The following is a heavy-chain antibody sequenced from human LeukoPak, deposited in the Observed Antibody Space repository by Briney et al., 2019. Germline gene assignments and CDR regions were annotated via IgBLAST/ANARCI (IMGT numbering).Heavy chain of an antibody. V-gene: IGHV1-69*13. D-gene: IGHD3-22*01. CDR3: ARTYYYDSSGYYFDY. J-gene: IGHJ4*02. Sequence: SVKVSCKASGYTFSSYAISWVRQAPGQGLEWMGGIIPIFDTGNYAQKFQGRLTITADESTSTAYMELSSLRSEDTAVYYCARTYYYDSSGYYFDYWGQGALVTVSS. CDR2: IIPIFDTG. CDR1: GYTFSSYA.